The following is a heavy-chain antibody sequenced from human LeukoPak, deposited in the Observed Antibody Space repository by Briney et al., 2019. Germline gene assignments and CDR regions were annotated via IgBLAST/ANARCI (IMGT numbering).Heavy chain of an antibody. Sequence: SVKVSCKASGGTFSSYAISWVRQAPGQGLEWMGGIIPIFGTANYTQKFQGRVTITADKSTSTAYMELSSLRSEDTAVYYCARGGAPGSYYFDYWGQGTLVTVSS. V-gene: IGHV1-69*06. CDR1: GGTFSSYA. CDR2: IIPIFGTA. D-gene: IGHD1-26*01. J-gene: IGHJ4*02. CDR3: ARGGAPGSYYFDY.